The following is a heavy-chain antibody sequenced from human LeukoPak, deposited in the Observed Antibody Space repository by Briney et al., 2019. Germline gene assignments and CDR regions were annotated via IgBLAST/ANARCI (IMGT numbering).Heavy chain of an antibody. CDR3: ARDRAMVVAANYYYYGMDV. D-gene: IGHD2-15*01. J-gene: IGHJ6*02. CDR2: IRSRSSYT. V-gene: IGHV3-11*05. CDR1: GFSLSDYY. Sequence: GGSLRLSCAASGFSLSDYYMSRSPHAPRKGLGGVSYIRSRSSYTNYAESVKGRFTISRDKAKNSLYLQMNSLRAEDTAVYYCARDRAMVVAANYYYYGMDVWGQGTTVTVSS.